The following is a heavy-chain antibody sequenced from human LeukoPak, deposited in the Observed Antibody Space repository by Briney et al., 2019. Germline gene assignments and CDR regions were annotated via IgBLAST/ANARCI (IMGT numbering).Heavy chain of an antibody. CDR2: IIPIFGTA. CDR1: GGTFSSYA. J-gene: IGHJ5*02. Sequence: GSSVKVSCKASGGTFSSYAISWVRQAPGQGLEWMGGIIPIFGTANYAQKLQGRVTMTTDTSTSTAYKELRSLRSDDTAVYYCARDPGYSYGHGWFDPWGQGTLVTVSS. CDR3: ARDPGYSYGHGWFDP. D-gene: IGHD5-18*01. V-gene: IGHV1-69*05.